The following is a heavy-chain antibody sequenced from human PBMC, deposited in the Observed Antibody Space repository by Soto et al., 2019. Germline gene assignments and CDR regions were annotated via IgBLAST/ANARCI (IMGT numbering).Heavy chain of an antibody. Sequence: GGSLRLSCAASGFTFSSYAMSWVRQAPGKGLEWVSAISGSGGSTYYADSVKGRFTISRDNSKNTLYLQMNSLRAEDTAVYYCAKDIAVAGTNYYYYGMDVWGQGTTVTVSS. CDR3: AKDIAVAGTNYYYYGMDV. CDR2: ISGSGGST. J-gene: IGHJ6*02. D-gene: IGHD6-19*01. V-gene: IGHV3-23*01. CDR1: GFTFSSYA.